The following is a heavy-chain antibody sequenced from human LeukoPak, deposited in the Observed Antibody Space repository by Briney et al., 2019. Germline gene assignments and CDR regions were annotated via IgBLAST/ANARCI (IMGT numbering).Heavy chain of an antibody. CDR3: ARQAGETYSTGWYEGYFDL. D-gene: IGHD6-19*01. Sequence: SETLSLTCTVSGGSISSYYWSWIRQPPGKGLEWIGYIYYRGSTNYNPSLKSRVTISVDTSKNQFSLKLSSVTAADTAVYYCARQAGETYSTGWYEGYFDLWGRGTPVTVSS. V-gene: IGHV4-59*08. CDR1: GGSISSYY. J-gene: IGHJ2*01. CDR2: IYYRGST.